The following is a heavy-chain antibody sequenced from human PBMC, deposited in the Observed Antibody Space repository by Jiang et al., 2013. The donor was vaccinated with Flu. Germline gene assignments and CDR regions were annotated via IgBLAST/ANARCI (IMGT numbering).Heavy chain of an antibody. CDR1: GGSISSSSYY. Sequence: SGSGLVKPSETLSLTCTVSGGSISSSSYYWGWIRQPPGKGLEWIGSIYYSGSTYYNPSLKSRVTISVDTSKNQFSLKLSSVTAADTAVYYCARRVTIFGVVIPSNYFDYWGQGNPGHRLL. J-gene: IGHJ4*02. D-gene: IGHD3-3*01. CDR3: ARRVTIFGVVIPSNYFDY. CDR2: IYYSGST. V-gene: IGHV4-39*01.